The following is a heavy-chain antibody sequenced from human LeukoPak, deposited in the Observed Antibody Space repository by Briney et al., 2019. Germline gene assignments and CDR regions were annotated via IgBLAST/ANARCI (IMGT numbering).Heavy chain of an antibody. CDR2: INPSGGST. J-gene: IGHJ6*02. CDR1: GYTFTSYY. D-gene: IGHD4-23*01. Sequence: ASVKVSCKASGYTFTSYYMHWVRQAPGQGLEWMGIINPSGGSTSYAQKFQGRVTMTRDTSTSTVYMELSSLRSEDTAVYYCAREYAQEEPGNSVSTGMDVWGPGTTVTVSS. CDR3: AREYAQEEPGNSVSTGMDV. V-gene: IGHV1-46*01.